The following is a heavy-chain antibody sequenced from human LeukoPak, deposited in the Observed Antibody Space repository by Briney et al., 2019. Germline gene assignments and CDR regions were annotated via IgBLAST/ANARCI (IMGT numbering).Heavy chain of an antibody. CDR2: INPNSGYT. CDR3: ARANPPYCSSTTCLFDY. D-gene: IGHD2-2*01. V-gene: IGHV1-2*02. Sequence: GASVKVSCKASGYTFTGYYMHWVRQAPGQGFEWMGWINPNSGYTNYTQKFQGRVTMTRDTSISTAHMELSRLRSDDTAVYYCARANPPYCSSTTCLFDYWGQGTLVTVSS. J-gene: IGHJ4*02. CDR1: GYTFTGYY.